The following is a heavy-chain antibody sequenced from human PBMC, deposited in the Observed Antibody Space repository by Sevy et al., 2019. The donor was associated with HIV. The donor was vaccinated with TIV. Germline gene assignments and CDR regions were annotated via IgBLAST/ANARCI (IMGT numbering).Heavy chain of an antibody. CDR3: VRAIAADGSF. D-gene: IGHD6-13*01. CDR2: KKQDGSVK. V-gene: IGHV3-7*01. Sequence: GGSLRLSCVASGFTLNSYWMHWVRQAPGKGLEWVANKKQDGSVKYYVDSVKGRFTISRDNARNLLYLQMNSLRVEDTALYYCVRAIAADGSFWGQGTLVTVSS. CDR1: GFTLNSYW. J-gene: IGHJ4*02.